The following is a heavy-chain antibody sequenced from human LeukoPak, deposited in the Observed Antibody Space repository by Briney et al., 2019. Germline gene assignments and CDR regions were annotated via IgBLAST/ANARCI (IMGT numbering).Heavy chain of an antibody. D-gene: IGHD5-24*01. CDR1: GGSFSGYY. Sequence: SETLSLTCAVYGGSFSGYYWSWIRQPPGKGLEWIGSIYHSGSTYYNPSLKSRVTISVDTSKNQFSLKLSSVTAADTAVYYCAREEDGYNYYFDYWGQGTLVTVSS. V-gene: IGHV4-34*01. CDR3: AREEDGYNYYFDY. CDR2: IYHSGST. J-gene: IGHJ4*02.